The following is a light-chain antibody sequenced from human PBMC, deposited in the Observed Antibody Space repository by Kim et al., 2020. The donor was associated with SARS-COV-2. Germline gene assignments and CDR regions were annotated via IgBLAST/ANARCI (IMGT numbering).Light chain of an antibody. CDR1: SSDVGGYNY. Sequence: QSALTQPASVSGSPGQSITISCTGTSSDVGGYNYVSWYQQHPGKAPKLMIYDVSKRPSGVSNRFPGSKSGNPASLTISGLQAEDEADYYCSSYTSSSTSWVFGGGTQLTVL. CDR3: SSYTSSSTSWV. CDR2: DVS. J-gene: IGLJ3*02. V-gene: IGLV2-14*01.